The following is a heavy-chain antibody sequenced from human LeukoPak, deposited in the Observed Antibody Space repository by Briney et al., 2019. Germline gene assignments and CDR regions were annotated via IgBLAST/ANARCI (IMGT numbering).Heavy chain of an antibody. D-gene: IGHD2-21*02. CDR2: IYSCGST. V-gene: IGHV3-66*03. CDR1: GFTVSSNY. CDR3: ARLGDCGGDCQFYHFDY. Sequence: GGSLRLSCAASGFTVSSNYMSWVRQAPGKGLEWVSVIYSCGSTYYADSVKGRFTISRDNSKNTLYLQMNSLRAEDTAVYYCARLGDCGGDCQFYHFDYWGQGTLVTVSS. J-gene: IGHJ4*02.